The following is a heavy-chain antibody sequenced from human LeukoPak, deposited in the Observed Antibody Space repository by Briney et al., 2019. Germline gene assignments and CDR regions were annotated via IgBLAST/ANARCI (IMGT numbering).Heavy chain of an antibody. CDR1: GFTFSSYA. CDR3: AREKKTYYYDSSSYYFDY. CDR2: ISDSGGIT. D-gene: IGHD3-22*01. J-gene: IGHJ4*02. Sequence: GGSLRLSCAASGFTFSSYAMSWVRQAPGKGLDWVSAISDSGGITYYADSVKGRFTISRDNSKNTLYLQMNSLRAEDTAVYYCAREKKTYYYDSSSYYFDYWGQGTLVTVSS. V-gene: IGHV3-23*01.